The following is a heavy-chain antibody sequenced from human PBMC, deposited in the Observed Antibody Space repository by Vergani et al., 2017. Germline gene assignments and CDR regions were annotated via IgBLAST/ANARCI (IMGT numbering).Heavy chain of an antibody. CDR2: IKSTFDRGTT. J-gene: IGHJ6*02. CDR3: TTDPRYCGDGSCYWLRDHHYYGMDV. Sequence: EVQLVESGGGIVKPGGSLRLSCVASVFSFRNAWMNWVRRTPGKGLEWVGRIKSTFDRGTTDYAAAVKGRFTISRDDSKNTLFLQMNGLKTEDIGVYYCTTDPRYCGDGSCYWLRDHHYYGMDVWGQGTTVTGSS. CDR1: VFSFRNAW. V-gene: IGHV3-15*07. D-gene: IGHD2-21*01.